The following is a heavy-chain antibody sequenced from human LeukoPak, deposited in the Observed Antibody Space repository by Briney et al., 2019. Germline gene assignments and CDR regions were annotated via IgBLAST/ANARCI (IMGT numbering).Heavy chain of an antibody. D-gene: IGHD6-19*01. J-gene: IGHJ4*02. CDR3: ARALDSSGWNGRDY. CDR1: GYTLTELS. CDR2: ISYDGSNK. Sequence: SCKVSGYTLTELSMHWARQAPGKGLEWVAVISYDGSNKDYADSVKGRFTISRDKSKNTLYLQMNSLRPEDTAVYYCARALDSSGWNGRDYWGQGTLVTVSS. V-gene: IGHV3-30-3*01.